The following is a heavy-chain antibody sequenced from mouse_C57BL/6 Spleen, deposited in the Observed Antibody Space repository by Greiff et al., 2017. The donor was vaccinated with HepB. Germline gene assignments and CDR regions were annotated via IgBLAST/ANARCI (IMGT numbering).Heavy chain of an antibody. D-gene: IGHD1-1*01. CDR2: IDPEDGET. CDR3: ALIATVVEDY. CDR1: GFNIKDDY. V-gene: IGHV14-2*01. Sequence: EVQLQESGAELVKPGASVKLSCTASGFNIKDDYMHWVKQRTEQGLEWIGRIDPEDGETKYAPKFQGKATITADTSSNTADLQLSSMTSEDTAVYYCALIATVVEDYWGQGTTLTVSS. J-gene: IGHJ2*01.